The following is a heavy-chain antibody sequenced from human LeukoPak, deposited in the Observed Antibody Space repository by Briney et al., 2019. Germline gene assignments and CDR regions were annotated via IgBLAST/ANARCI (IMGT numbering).Heavy chain of an antibody. CDR2: ITASGATT. J-gene: IGHJ6*03. D-gene: IGHD6-25*01. CDR3: ARAEAAGDNRGGYYYFYMDV. CDR1: GFTFSAHH. Sequence: GGSLRLSCATSGFTFSAHHMNWVRQAPGKGLEWVSGITASGATTYCADSVKGRFTISRDSSQSTLYLQMNSLRAEDTAVYYCARAEAAGDNRGGYYYFYMDVWGKGTTVTVSS. V-gene: IGHV3-23*01.